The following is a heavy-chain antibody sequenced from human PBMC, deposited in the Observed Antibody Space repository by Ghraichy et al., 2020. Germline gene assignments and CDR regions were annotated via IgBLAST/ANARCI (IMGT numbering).Heavy chain of an antibody. CDR1: GFTFSSYS. CDR3: ARDSPTPEYQLGFDY. D-gene: IGHD2-2*01. CDR2: ISSSSSTI. J-gene: IGHJ4*02. V-gene: IGHV3-48*04. Sequence: GGSLRLSCAASGFTFSSYSMNWVRQAPGKGLEWVSYISSSSSTIYYADSVKGRFTISRDNAKNSLYLQMNSLRAEDTAVYYCARDSPTPEYQLGFDYWGQGTLVTVSS.